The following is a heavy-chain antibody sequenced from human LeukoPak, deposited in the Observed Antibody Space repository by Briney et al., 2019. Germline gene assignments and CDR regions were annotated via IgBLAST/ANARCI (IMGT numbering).Heavy chain of an antibody. Sequence: GGSLRLSCAASGFTFSSYGMHWVRQAPGKGLEWVAVISYDGSNKYYADSVKGRFTISRDNSKNTLYLQMNSLRAEDTDVYYCAKVSVAVAGTIDYWGQGTLVTVSS. CDR2: ISYDGSNK. CDR3: AKVSVAVAGTIDY. CDR1: GFTFSSYG. V-gene: IGHV3-30*18. D-gene: IGHD6-19*01. J-gene: IGHJ4*02.